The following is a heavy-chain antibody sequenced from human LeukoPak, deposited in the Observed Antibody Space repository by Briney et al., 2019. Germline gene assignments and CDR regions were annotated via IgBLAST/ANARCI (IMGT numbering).Heavy chain of an antibody. V-gene: IGHV3-7*01. Sequence: GSLRLSCAASGFTFSSYWMSWVRQAPGKGLEWVANIKQDGSEKYYVDSVKGRFTISRANAKNSLYLQMNSLRAEDTAVYYCARVIRWYRRDAFDIWGQGTMVTVSS. J-gene: IGHJ3*02. CDR1: GFTFSSYW. CDR3: ARVIRWYRRDAFDI. D-gene: IGHD4-23*01. CDR2: IKQDGSEK.